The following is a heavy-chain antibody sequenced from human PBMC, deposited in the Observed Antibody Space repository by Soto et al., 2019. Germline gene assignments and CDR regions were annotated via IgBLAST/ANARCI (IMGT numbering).Heavy chain of an antibody. J-gene: IGHJ4*02. CDR3: ASVTFGGIVLAH. Sequence: SETLSLTCTVSAASFSKYYWTWIRQSPGTGLEWIGYIYFNGNTNYNPSLKRRVTMSIDTSKKQFSLNLSSVTAADTAVYYCASVTFGGIVLAHWGQGALVTVSS. CDR1: AASFSKYY. D-gene: IGHD3-16*01. V-gene: IGHV4-59*01. CDR2: IYFNGNT.